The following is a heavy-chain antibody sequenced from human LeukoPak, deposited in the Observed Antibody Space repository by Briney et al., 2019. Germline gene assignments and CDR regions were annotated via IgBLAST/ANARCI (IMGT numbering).Heavy chain of an antibody. CDR3: STGGQVGGSVYYDY. CDR1: GLTFSTYA. V-gene: IGHV3-64D*09. J-gene: IGHJ4*02. D-gene: IGHD3-10*01. CDR2: ISSNGGST. Sequence: GGSLRLFCSASGLTFSTYAMHSVPQAPGKGLEYAAAISSNGGSTYYADSVKGRFTISRDNSKNMLYLQMSSLRAEDTVVYYCSTGGQVGGSVYYDYWGQGTLVTVSS.